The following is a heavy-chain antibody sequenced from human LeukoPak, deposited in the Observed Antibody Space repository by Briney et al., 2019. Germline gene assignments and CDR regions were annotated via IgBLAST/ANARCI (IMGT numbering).Heavy chain of an antibody. D-gene: IGHD3-3*01. CDR3: ARGSGYDFWSGYSNWDI. J-gene: IGHJ4*02. CDR2: IYTSGST. CDR1: GCSISSGSYY. V-gene: IGHV4-61*02. Sequence: SETLSLTCTVSGCSISSGSYYWSWIRQPAGKGLEWIGRIYTSGSTNYNPSLKSRVTISVDTSKNQFSLKLSSVTAADTAVYYCARGSGYDFWSGYSNWDIWGQGTLVTVSS.